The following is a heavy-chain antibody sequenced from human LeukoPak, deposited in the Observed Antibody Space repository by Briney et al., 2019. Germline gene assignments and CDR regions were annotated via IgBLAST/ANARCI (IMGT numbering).Heavy chain of an antibody. J-gene: IGHJ4*02. CDR1: GFTFSSYA. CDR2: ISYDGSNK. CDR3: APTRPTYDFWSGYDY. D-gene: IGHD3-3*01. V-gene: IGHV3-30-3*01. Sequence: PGGSLRLSCAASGFTFSSYAMHWVRQAPGKGLEWVAVISYDGSNKYYADSVKGRFTISRDNSKNTLYLQMNSLRAEDTAVYYCAPTRPTYDFWSGYDYWGQGTLVTVSS.